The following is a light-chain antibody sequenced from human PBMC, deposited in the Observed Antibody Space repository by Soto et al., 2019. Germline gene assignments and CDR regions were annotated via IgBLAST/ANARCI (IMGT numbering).Light chain of an antibody. V-gene: IGKV3-20*01. CDR3: QHYGHALWA. Sequence: EVVVTQSPGTLSLSPGERATLSCRASQSVTSDYLAWYQQKPGQSPRLLMSGASRRATGVPDRFSGSGSGADFPLTISRLEPEDFAEYYCQHYGHALWAFGQGTKVEIK. CDR2: GAS. J-gene: IGKJ1*01. CDR1: QSVTSDY.